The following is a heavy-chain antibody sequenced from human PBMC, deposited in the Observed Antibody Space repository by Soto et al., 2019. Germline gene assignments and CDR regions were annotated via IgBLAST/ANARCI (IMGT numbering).Heavy chain of an antibody. J-gene: IGHJ6*03. CDR2: IWYDGSNK. V-gene: IGHV3-33*01. CDR1: GFTFSSYG. CDR3: ASNYYYYYYYMDV. Sequence: GGSLRLSCAASGFTFSSYGMHWVRQAPGKGLEWVAVIWYDGSNKYYADSVKGRFTISRDNSKNTLYLQMNSLRAEDTAVYYCASNYYYYYYYMDVWGKGTTVTVSS.